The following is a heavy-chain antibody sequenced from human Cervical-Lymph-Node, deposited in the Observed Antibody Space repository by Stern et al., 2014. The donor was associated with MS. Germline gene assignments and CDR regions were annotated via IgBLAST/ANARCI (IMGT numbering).Heavy chain of an antibody. J-gene: IGHJ4*02. CDR2: INAGNGDT. D-gene: IGHD3-22*01. V-gene: IGHV1-3*01. CDR3: ARGEAQYYFDSSGSLDH. CDR1: GYTLSNYA. Sequence: VQLVQSGAEVKKPGASVKVSCKASGYTLSNYAIHWVRQVPGQRLEWMGWINAGNGDTNHSQRFRGRLTITRDKSATTAYMELSSLRSEDTAVYYCARGEAQYYFDSSGSLDHWGQGTLVTVSS.